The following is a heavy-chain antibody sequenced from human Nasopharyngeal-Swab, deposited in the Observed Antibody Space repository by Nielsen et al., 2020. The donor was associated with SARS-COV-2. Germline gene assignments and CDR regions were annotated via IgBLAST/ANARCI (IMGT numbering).Heavy chain of an antibody. CDR3: ARVTYYDFWSGYEDY. CDR1: GGSFSGYY. CDR2: INHSGST. Sequence: SETLSLTCAVYGGSFSGYYWSWIRQPPGKGLEWIGEINHSGSTNYNPSLKSRVTISVDTSKNQFSLKLSSVTAADTAVYYCARVTYYDFWSGYEDYWGQGSLVIVSS. V-gene: IGHV4-34*01. J-gene: IGHJ4*02. D-gene: IGHD3-3*01.